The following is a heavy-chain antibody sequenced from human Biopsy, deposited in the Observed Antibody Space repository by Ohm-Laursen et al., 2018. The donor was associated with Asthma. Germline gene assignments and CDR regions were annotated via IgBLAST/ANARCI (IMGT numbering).Heavy chain of an antibody. Sequence: SLTLSRTASGFTFGDYCISWVRHVPGQGLEWVGNIKHDGSEKNHVDSLKGRFTISRDNARNLLFLQMNSLRAEDTAVYYCSRTFHFWSPYHAEHYQLWGQGTLVTVSS. CDR3: SRTFHFWSPYHAEHYQL. D-gene: IGHD3-3*01. CDR2: IKHDGSEK. V-gene: IGHV3-7*01. CDR1: GFTFGDYC. J-gene: IGHJ1*01.